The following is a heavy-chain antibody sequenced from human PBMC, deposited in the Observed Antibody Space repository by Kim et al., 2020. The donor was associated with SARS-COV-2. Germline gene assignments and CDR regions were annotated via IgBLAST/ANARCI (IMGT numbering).Heavy chain of an antibody. CDR2: IDYRGST. V-gene: IGHV4-30-4*01. CDR1: GGAINGGDYY. Sequence: SETLSLTCSVSGGAINGGDYYWSWIRQPPGKGLEWIGYIDYRGSTYYNPSLKSPVVMSADTSRNQFSLKVNSVSAADTAVYYCARGEGWNNVLYWGQGILVTVSS. J-gene: IGHJ4*02. CDR3: ARGEGWNNVLY. D-gene: IGHD1-1*01.